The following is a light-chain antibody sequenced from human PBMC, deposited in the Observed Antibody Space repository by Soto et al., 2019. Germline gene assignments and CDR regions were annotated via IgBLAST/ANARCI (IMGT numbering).Light chain of an antibody. CDR3: QQYGSSPQT. CDR1: QSVSRSY. V-gene: IGKV3-20*01. CDR2: GSS. Sequence: EIVLTQSPGTLSLSPGERATLSCRASQSVSRSYLAWYQQKPGQAPRILIYGSSSRATGIPDRFSGSGSGTDFTLTISRLEPEDFAVYYCQQYGSSPQTFGQGTKVEIK. J-gene: IGKJ1*01.